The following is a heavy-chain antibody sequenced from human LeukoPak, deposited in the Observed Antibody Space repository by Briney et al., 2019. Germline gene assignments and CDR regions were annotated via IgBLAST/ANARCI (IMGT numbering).Heavy chain of an antibody. Sequence: GASVKVSCKASGYSFTSYAMHWVRQAPGQRLEWMGWINAGNGSTKYSQKFQGRVTITRDTSASTAYMELSSLRSEDTAVYYCARDLSCSSTSCYEFSAYYGMDVWGKGTTVTVSS. CDR1: GYSFTSYA. V-gene: IGHV1-3*01. CDR2: INAGNGST. J-gene: IGHJ6*04. CDR3: ARDLSCSSTSCYEFSAYYGMDV. D-gene: IGHD2-2*01.